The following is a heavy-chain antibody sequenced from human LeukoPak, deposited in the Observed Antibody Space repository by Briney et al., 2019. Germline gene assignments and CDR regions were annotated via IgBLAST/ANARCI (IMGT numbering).Heavy chain of an antibody. CDR1: GGSFSGYY. J-gene: IGHJ4*02. D-gene: IGHD6-13*01. CDR3: ARGLIAAAGYYFDY. CDR2: IYYSGST. Sequence: SETLSLTCAVYGGSFSGYYWSWIRQPPGKGLEWIGYIYYSGSTNYNPSLKSRVTISVDTSKNQFSLKLSSVTAADTAVYYCARGLIAAAGYYFDYWGQGTLVTVSS. V-gene: IGHV4-59*01.